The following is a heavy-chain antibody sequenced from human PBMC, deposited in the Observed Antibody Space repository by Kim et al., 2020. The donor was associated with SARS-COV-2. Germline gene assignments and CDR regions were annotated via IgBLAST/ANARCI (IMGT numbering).Heavy chain of an antibody. J-gene: IGHJ4*02. CDR3: AHATAMVPFDY. D-gene: IGHD5-18*01. V-gene: IGHV2-5*01. Sequence: RHRPSMKSRLTITTDSSKNQVVLTMTNMDPVDTATYYCAHATAMVPFDYWGQGTLVTVSS.